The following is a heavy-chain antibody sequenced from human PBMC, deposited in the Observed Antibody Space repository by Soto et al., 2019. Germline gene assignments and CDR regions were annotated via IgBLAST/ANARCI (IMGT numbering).Heavy chain of an antibody. V-gene: IGHV1-69*01. CDR1: GGTFGSYA. J-gene: IGHJ4*02. CDR3: AREGKDTSGHSKKYFED. D-gene: IGHD3-22*01. Sequence: QVQLVQSGAEVEKPGSSVTVACTASGGTFGSYAFNWVRQAPGQGLEWMGGIIPMSGTTAYAQKFFGRLTTNADESTSTVYMELSSLRSEDTAIYYCAREGKDTSGHSKKYFEDWGQGTLVTVSS. CDR2: IIPMSGTT.